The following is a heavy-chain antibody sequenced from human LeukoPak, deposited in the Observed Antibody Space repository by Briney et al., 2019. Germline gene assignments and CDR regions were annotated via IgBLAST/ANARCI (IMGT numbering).Heavy chain of an antibody. V-gene: IGHV4-59*01. D-gene: IGHD1-26*01. CDR3: AKGGAYGGGADY. Sequence: PSETLSLTCTVSGGSISSYYWSWIRQPPGKGLEWIGYIYYSGSTNYNPSLKSRVTISLDTSNNQVSLRLSSVTAADTAVYYCAKGGAYGGGADYWGQGTLVTVSS. J-gene: IGHJ4*02. CDR2: IYYSGST. CDR1: GGSISSYY.